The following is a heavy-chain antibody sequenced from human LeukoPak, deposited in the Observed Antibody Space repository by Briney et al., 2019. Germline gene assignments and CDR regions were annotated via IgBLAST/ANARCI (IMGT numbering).Heavy chain of an antibody. CDR2: LNAKTGGT. CDR1: GDTFSSHD. J-gene: IGHJ6*03. V-gene: IGHV1-8*01. Sequence: AAVKVSCKPSGDTFSSHDFNWVRQATGQGLGWMGWLNAKTGGTDYAPKFQGRVTMTRDTSIGTAYMELSSMTSEDTAIYSCARGPNYNFWSGSWKYYYMGVWGEGTTVTVSS. D-gene: IGHD3-3*01. CDR3: ARGPNYNFWSGSWKYYYMGV.